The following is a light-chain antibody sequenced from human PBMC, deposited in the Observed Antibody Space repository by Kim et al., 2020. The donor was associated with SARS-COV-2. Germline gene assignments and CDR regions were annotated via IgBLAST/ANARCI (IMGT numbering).Light chain of an antibody. CDR3: NSWDSSGDHL. J-gene: IGLJ2*01. CDR1: SLRNYY. CDR2: NKK. V-gene: IGLV3-19*01. Sequence: SSELTQDPAVSVALGQTVRITCQGDSLRNYYINWYQQKPGQAPVLVIYNKKDRPSGIPDRFSGSNSGTTASLTITGTQAEDEADYYCNSWDSSGDHLFGG.